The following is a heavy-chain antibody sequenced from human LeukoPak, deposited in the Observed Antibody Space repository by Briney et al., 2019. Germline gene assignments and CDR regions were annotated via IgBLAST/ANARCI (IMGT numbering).Heavy chain of an antibody. J-gene: IGHJ4*02. Sequence: PGGSLRLSCAASGFTFSSYAMSWVRQAPGKGLEWVSAISGSGGSTYYADSVKGRFTISRDNSKNTLYLQLNSLRAEDTAVYYCARDLGEYSGYGADYWGQGTLVTVFS. V-gene: IGHV3-23*01. CDR3: ARDLGEYSGYGADY. CDR1: GFTFSSYA. D-gene: IGHD5-12*01. CDR2: ISGSGGST.